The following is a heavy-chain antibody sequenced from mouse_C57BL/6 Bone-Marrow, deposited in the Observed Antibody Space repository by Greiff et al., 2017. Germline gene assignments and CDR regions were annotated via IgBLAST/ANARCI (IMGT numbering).Heavy chain of an antibody. J-gene: IGHJ1*03. CDR3: ARHYRRYFDV. CDR1: SYTFTSYG. Sequence: QLQQSGAELARPGASVKLSCKASSYTFTSYGISWVKQRTGQGLEWIGEIYPRSGNTYYNEKFKGKATLTADKSSSTAYMELRSLTSEDSAVYFCARHYRRYFDVWGTGTTVTVSS. V-gene: IGHV1-81*01. D-gene: IGHD2-12*01. CDR2: IYPRSGNT.